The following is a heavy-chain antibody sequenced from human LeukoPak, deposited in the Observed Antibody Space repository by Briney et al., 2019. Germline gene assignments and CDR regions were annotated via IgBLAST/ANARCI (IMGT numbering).Heavy chain of an antibody. J-gene: IGHJ6*02. CDR1: GFTFSDYY. Sequence: GGSLRLSCAASGFTFSDYYMSWIRQAPGEGLEWVSYISSSGSTIYYADSVKGRFTISRDNAKNSLYLQMNSLRAEDTAVYYCARGYCSSTRCGMDVWGQGTTVTVSS. V-gene: IGHV3-11*01. CDR2: ISSSGSTI. CDR3: ARGYCSSTRCGMDV. D-gene: IGHD2-2*01.